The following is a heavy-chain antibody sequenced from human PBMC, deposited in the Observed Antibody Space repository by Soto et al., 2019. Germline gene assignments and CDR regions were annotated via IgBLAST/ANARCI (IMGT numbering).Heavy chain of an antibody. V-gene: IGHV4-61*01. J-gene: IGHJ4*02. CDR3: AVCVGWYYYDSSGYYYFDY. D-gene: IGHD3-22*01. CDR2: IYYSGST. CDR1: GGSVSSGSYY. Sequence: SETLSLTCTVSGGSVSSGSYYWSWIRQPPGKGLEWIGYIYYSGSTNYNPSLKSRVTISVDTSKNQFSLKLSSVTAADTAVYYCAVCVGWYYYDSSGYYYFDYWGQGTLVTVSS.